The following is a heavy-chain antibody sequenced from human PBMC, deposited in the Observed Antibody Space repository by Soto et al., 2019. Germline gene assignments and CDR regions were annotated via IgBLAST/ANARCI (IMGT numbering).Heavy chain of an antibody. CDR1: GGTFSSYA. CDR2: IIPIFGTA. Sequence: QVQLVQSGAEVKKPGSSVKVSCEASGGTFSSYAISWVRQAPGQGLEWMGGIIPIFGTANYAQKFQGRVTITADESTSTAYMELSSLRSEDTAVYYCARRVTTSYYYGMDVWGQGTTVTVSS. D-gene: IGHD4-17*01. CDR3: ARRVTTSYYYGMDV. J-gene: IGHJ6*02. V-gene: IGHV1-69*01.